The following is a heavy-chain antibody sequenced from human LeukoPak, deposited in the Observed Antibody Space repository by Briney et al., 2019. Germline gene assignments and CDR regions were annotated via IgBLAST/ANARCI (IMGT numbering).Heavy chain of an antibody. V-gene: IGHV3-11*01. Sequence: GGSLRLSCAAPGFTFSDYYMSWSRQAPGKGLEWVSYISSSGSTIYYADSVKGRFTISRDNAKNSLYLQMNSLRAEDTAVYYCARGQYYYDSSGYYNWFDPWGQGTLVTVSS. CDR2: ISSSGSTI. J-gene: IGHJ5*02. D-gene: IGHD3-22*01. CDR3: ARGQYYYDSSGYYNWFDP. CDR1: GFTFSDYY.